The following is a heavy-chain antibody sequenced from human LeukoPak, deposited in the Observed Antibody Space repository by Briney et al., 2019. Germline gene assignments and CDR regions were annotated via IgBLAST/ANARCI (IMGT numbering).Heavy chain of an antibody. CDR3: ARNQPTYSSSWFYIDY. CDR2: ISSSGSTI. D-gene: IGHD6-13*01. Sequence: GGSLRLSCAASGFTFSDYYMSWIRQAPGKGLEWVSYISSSGSTIYYADSVKGRLTISRDNAKNSLYLQMNSLRAEDTAVYYCARNQPTYSSSWFYIDYWGQGTLVTVSS. J-gene: IGHJ4*02. V-gene: IGHV3-11*01. CDR1: GFTFSDYY.